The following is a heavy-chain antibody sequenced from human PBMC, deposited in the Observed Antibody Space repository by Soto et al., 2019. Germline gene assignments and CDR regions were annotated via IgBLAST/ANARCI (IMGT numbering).Heavy chain of an antibody. D-gene: IGHD2-21*02. V-gene: IGHV1-46*01. CDR3: ARSVPAYCGGDCYSVFWFDP. Sequence: QVQLVQSGAEVKKPGASVKVSCKASGYTFTSYYMHWVRQAPGQGLEWMGIINPSGGSTSYAQKFQGRVTMTRDTSTSTVYMELSSLRSEDTAVYYCARSVPAYCGGDCYSVFWFDPWGQGTLVTVSS. CDR1: GYTFTSYY. CDR2: INPSGGST. J-gene: IGHJ5*02.